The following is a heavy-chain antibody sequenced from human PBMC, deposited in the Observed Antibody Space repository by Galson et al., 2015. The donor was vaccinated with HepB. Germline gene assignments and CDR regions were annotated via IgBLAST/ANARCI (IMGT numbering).Heavy chain of an antibody. V-gene: IGHV3-23*01. Sequence: SLRLSCAASGFTFSSYAMSWVRQAPGQGLEWVSTITGSGGSTYYADSVKGRFTISRDNSKNTLYLQVNSPRAEDTAVYYCAKDLHVGTTGWFDPWGQGTLVTVSS. CDR2: ITGSGGST. CDR1: GFTFSSYA. D-gene: IGHD1-1*01. J-gene: IGHJ5*02. CDR3: AKDLHVGTTGWFDP.